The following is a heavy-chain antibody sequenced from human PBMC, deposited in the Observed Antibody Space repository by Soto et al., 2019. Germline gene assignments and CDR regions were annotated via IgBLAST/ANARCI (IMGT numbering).Heavy chain of an antibody. J-gene: IGHJ4*02. D-gene: IGHD3-3*01. CDR2: ITGSGGTT. Sequence: EVQLLESGGGLVQPGGSLRLSCAASGFSFTDYGMSWVRQAPGKGLEWVSTITGSGGTTYYADSVKGRVTISXXXXXXXXXLXMNSLRADDTAVYYCAKGHPRVVTIFGVDYWGQGTLVIVSS. CDR1: GFSFTDYG. CDR3: AKGHPRVVTIFGVDY. V-gene: IGHV3-23*01.